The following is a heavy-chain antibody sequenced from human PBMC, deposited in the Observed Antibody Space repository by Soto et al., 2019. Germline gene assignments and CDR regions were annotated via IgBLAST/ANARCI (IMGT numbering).Heavy chain of an antibody. CDR1: GFTFSSYA. J-gene: IGHJ6*02. Sequence: GGSLRLSCAASGFTFSSYAMSWVRQAPGKGLEWVSAISGSGGSTYYADSVKGRFTISRDNSKNTLYLQMNSLRAEDTAVYYCAKDLFLATPESYYYYYGMDVWGQGTTVTVSS. CDR3: AKDLFLATPESYYYYYGMDV. CDR2: ISGSGGST. V-gene: IGHV3-23*01. D-gene: IGHD2-21*01.